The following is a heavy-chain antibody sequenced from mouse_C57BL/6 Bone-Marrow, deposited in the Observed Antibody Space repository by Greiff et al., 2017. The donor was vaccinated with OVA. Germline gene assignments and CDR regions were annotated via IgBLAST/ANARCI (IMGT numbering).Heavy chain of an antibody. V-gene: IGHV1-55*01. CDR1: GYTFTSYW. CDR3: AREEDYYGLNWYFDV. Sequence: QVQLQQPGAELVKPGASVKMSCKASGYTFTSYWITWVKQRPGQGLAWIGDIYPGSGSTNYNEKFKSKATLTVDTSSSTAYMQLSSLTSEDSAVYYCAREEDYYGLNWYFDVWGTGTTVTVSS. J-gene: IGHJ1*03. CDR2: IYPGSGST. D-gene: IGHD1-1*01.